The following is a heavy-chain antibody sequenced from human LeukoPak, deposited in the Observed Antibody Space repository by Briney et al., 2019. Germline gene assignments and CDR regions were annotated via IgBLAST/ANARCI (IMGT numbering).Heavy chain of an antibody. CDR3: ARDWEYCSSTSCYTHFDY. Sequence: GGSLRLSCAASGFTVSSNYMSWVRQAPGKGLEWVSVIYSGGSTYYADSVKGRFTISRDNSKNTLYLQMNSLRAEDTAVYYCARDWEYCSSTSCYTHFDYWGQGTLVTVSS. V-gene: IGHV3-53*05. J-gene: IGHJ4*02. D-gene: IGHD2-2*02. CDR2: IYSGGST. CDR1: GFTVSSNY.